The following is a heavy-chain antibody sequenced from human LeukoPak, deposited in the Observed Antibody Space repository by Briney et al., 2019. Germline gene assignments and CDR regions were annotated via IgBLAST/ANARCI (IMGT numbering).Heavy chain of an antibody. CDR1: GYSFIGYY. J-gene: IGHJ4*02. Sequence: GASVKVSCKASGYSFIGYYTHWVRQAPGQGLEWMGRINPNSGATNFVQKFQGRVTVTTDTSISTAYMELTRLRSDDTAVYYCAREGKGYLGYWGQGTLVTVSS. CDR3: AREGKGYLGY. V-gene: IGHV1-2*06. D-gene: IGHD7-27*01. CDR2: INPNSGAT.